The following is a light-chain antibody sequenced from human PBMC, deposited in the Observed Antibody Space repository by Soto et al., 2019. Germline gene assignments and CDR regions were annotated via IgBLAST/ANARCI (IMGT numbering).Light chain of an antibody. CDR2: DAS. Sequence: DIQMAQSPSTLSASVGDTVTITCRASQSVSVWLAWYQQKPGKAPNLLVYDASSLQSGVPSRFSGSGSGTEFTLTITNLQPDDVATYYCQQFDNSPWTFGQGTKVDMK. CDR1: QSVSVW. V-gene: IGKV1-5*01. CDR3: QQFDNSPWT. J-gene: IGKJ1*01.